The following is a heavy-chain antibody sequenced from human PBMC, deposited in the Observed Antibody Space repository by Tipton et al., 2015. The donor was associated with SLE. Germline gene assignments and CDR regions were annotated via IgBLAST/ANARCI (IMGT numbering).Heavy chain of an antibody. V-gene: IGHV1-18*01. CDR3: ARPNRSWGDFAL. Sequence: QLVQSGAEVKKPGASVKVSCRASGYPFTSYTINWVRQAPGQGLEWVGWISVYNGNTKYAQKFQGRVTMTTDTSTSTAFMELRSLRSDDTAVYYCARPNRSWGDFALWGQGTLVTVSS. J-gene: IGHJ4*02. CDR1: GYPFTSYT. CDR2: ISVYNGNT. D-gene: IGHD3-16*01.